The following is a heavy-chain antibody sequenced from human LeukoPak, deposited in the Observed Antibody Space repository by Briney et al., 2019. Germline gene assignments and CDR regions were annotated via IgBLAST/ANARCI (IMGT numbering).Heavy chain of an antibody. V-gene: IGHV4-39*01. CDR3: ARQKYYDILTGYSGLDY. D-gene: IGHD3-9*01. J-gene: IGHJ4*02. CDR2: IYYSGST. Sequence: SETLSLTCTVSGGSISSSSYYWGWIRQPPGKGLEWIGSIYYSGSTYYNPSLKSRVTISVDTSKNQFSLKLSSVTAADTVVYYCARQKYYDILTGYSGLDYWGQGTLVTVSS. CDR1: GGSISSSSYY.